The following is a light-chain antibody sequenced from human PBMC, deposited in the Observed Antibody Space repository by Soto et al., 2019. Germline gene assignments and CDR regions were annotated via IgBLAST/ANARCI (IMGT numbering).Light chain of an antibody. CDR3: QQYNNWPRT. Sequence: EIVMTQSPATLSVSPGERATLSCRASRSISSNLAWYQQKLGQAPRLLIYAASTRATGIPARFSGSGSGTEFTLTISSLQSEDFAVYYCQQYNNWPRTFGQGTNLEIK. J-gene: IGKJ2*01. V-gene: IGKV3-15*01. CDR1: RSISSN. CDR2: AAS.